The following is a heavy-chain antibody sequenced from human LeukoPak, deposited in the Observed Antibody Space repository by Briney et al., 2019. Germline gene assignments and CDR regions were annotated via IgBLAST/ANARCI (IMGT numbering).Heavy chain of an antibody. CDR2: ISDSGDST. Sequence: GASVKVSCKASGGTFSSYAMTWVRQAPGKGLEWVSAISDSGDSTYYADSVKGRFTISRDNSNNTLYLRMNSLRADDTAIYYCAIGVAGHYYYYYMDVWGKGTTVTVSS. V-gene: IGHV3-23*01. J-gene: IGHJ6*03. CDR1: GGTFSSYA. D-gene: IGHD6-19*01. CDR3: AIGVAGHYYYYYMDV.